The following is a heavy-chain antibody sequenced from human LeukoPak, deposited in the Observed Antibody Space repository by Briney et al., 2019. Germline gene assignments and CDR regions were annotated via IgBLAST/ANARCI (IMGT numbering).Heavy chain of an antibody. CDR3: ASHYYFDY. CDR1: GFTFSSYG. CDR2: ISYDGSNK. V-gene: IGHV3-30*03. J-gene: IGHJ4*02. Sequence: GGSLRLSCAASGFTFSSYGMHWVRQAPGKGLERVAVISYDGSNKYYADSVKGRFTISRDNSKNTLYLQMSSLRAEDTAVYYCASHYYFDYWGQGTLVTVSS.